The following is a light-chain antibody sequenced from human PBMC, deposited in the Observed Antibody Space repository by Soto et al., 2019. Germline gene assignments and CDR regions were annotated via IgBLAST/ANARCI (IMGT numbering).Light chain of an antibody. Sequence: DIQLTDAQFTLLAPRTDTCTFTFRASQSISRWLAWYQQKPGKAPQALIYDASSLKGGVPSRFSGNGSGTEFTLTISSLQPDDFATYYCQQYNNYSNFGQGTRLEIK. CDR1: QSISRW. CDR3: QQYNNYSN. V-gene: IGKV1-5*01. CDR2: DAS. J-gene: IGKJ5*01.